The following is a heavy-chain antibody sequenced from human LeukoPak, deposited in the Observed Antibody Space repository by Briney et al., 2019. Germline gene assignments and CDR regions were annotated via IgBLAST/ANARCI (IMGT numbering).Heavy chain of an antibody. V-gene: IGHV1-69*06. CDR3: ARERGGTYYDILTGSLGFYYGMDV. Sequence: GSSVKVSCKASGGTFISYAISWVRQAPGQGLEWMGGIIPIFGTANYAQKFQGRVTITADKSTSTAYMELSSLRSEDTAVYYCARERGGTYYDILTGSLGFYYGMDVWGKGTTVTVSS. D-gene: IGHD3-9*01. J-gene: IGHJ6*04. CDR2: IIPIFGTA. CDR1: GGTFISYA.